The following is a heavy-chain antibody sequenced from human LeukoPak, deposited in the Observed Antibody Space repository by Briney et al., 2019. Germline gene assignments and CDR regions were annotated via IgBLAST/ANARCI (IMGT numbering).Heavy chain of an antibody. J-gene: IGHJ5*02. Sequence: SETLSLTCAVYGGSFSGYYWSWIRQSPGKGLEWIGEINHSGSTNYNPSLKSRVTISVDTSKNQFSLKLSSATAADTAVYYCARGGPKRAYYDFWSGYYYCWFDPWGQGTLVTVSS. CDR1: GGSFSGYY. V-gene: IGHV4-34*01. CDR3: ARGGPKRAYYDFWSGYYYCWFDP. D-gene: IGHD3-3*01. CDR2: INHSGST.